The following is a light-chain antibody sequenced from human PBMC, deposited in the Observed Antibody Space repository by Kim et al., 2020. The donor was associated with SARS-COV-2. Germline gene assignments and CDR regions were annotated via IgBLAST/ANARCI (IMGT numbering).Light chain of an antibody. CDR2: GSS. CDR1: QSLGTN. V-gene: IGKV3D-15*01. Sequence: DIGLTQSPTTLSLYPGESASLSCRATQSLGTNLAWYQQRPGQAPRLLISGSSTRATGIPARFSGSGSGTEFTLTITSLQSEDFALYFCQQSANWPYTFGQGTKLEIK. CDR3: QQSANWPYT. J-gene: IGKJ2*01.